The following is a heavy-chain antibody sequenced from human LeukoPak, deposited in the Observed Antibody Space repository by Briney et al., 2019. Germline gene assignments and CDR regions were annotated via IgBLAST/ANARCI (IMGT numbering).Heavy chain of an antibody. CDR3: AKGIRQQLVLGTFDY. V-gene: IGHV3-21*04. J-gene: IGHJ4*02. D-gene: IGHD6-13*01. CDR1: GFTFSSYS. CDR2: ITSGGHI. Sequence: GGSLRLSCAASGFTFSSYSMNWVRQAPGKGLEWVSSITSGGHIYCPDSLKGRFTISRDNAKNSLYLQMNSLRAEDTAVYYCAKGIRQQLVLGTFDYWGQGTLVTVSS.